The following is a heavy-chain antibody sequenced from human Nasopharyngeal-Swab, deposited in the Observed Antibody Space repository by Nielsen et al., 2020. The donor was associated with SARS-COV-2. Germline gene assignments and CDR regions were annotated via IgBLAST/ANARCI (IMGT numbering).Heavy chain of an antibody. D-gene: IGHD5-12*01. Sequence: GESLKISCKGSGYSFTSYWISWVRQMPGKGPEWMGRIDPSDSYTNYSPSFQGHVTISADKSISTAYLQWSSLKASDTAMYYCASRNMHFSIVAGGGSDAFDIWGQGTMVTVSS. J-gene: IGHJ3*02. V-gene: IGHV5-10-1*01. CDR3: ASRNMHFSIVAGGGSDAFDI. CDR1: GYSFTSYW. CDR2: IDPSDSYT.